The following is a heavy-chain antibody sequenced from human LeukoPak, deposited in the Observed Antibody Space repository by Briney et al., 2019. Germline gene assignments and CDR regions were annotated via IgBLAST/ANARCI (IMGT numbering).Heavy chain of an antibody. CDR1: GYSFATYW. Sequence: GESLKISCQGSGYSFATYWIVWMRQMPGKGLEWMGIIYPDDSDTRNSPSFQGQVTISADKSISTAYLQWSSLKASDTAMYYCARLAAAGGNPYYLDYWGRGTQVTVSS. V-gene: IGHV5-51*01. D-gene: IGHD6-25*01. CDR3: ARLAAAGGNPYYLDY. J-gene: IGHJ4*02. CDR2: IYPDDSDT.